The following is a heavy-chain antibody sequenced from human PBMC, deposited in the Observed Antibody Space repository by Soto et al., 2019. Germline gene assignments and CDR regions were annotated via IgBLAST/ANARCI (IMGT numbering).Heavy chain of an antibody. CDR3: ARLPSRHLVDY. Sequence: LSLTCTVSGSSINSSGYYWGWIRQPPGKGLEWIGSMFYGVSTYYNPSLKSRVTVSVDTSKNQFSLNLRSVAAADTAVYYCARLPSRHLVDYWGQGTLVTVSS. J-gene: IGHJ4*02. D-gene: IGHD3-3*02. CDR1: GSSINSSGYY. V-gene: IGHV4-39*01. CDR2: MFYGVST.